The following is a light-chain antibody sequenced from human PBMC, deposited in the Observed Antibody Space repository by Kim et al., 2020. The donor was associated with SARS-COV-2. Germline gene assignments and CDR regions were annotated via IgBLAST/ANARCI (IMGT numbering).Light chain of an antibody. V-gene: IGLV10-54*04. CDR2: RNN. CDR3: AAWDSSLYAWV. CDR1: SNNVGDQG. Sequence: QTAKLTCTGNSNNVGDQGVAWPQQYQGQPPKRLSTRNNNRPSGISERFSASRSGNTASRSITGLQPEDEADYYGAAWDSSLYAWVFGGGTQLTVL. J-gene: IGLJ3*02.